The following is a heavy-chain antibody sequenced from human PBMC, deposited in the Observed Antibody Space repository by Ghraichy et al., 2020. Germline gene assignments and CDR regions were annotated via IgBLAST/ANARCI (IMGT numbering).Heavy chain of an antibody. J-gene: IGHJ4*02. Sequence: LSLTCAASGFTFRSYAMHWVREAPGKGLEWVAVIWYDGSNKYYADSVKGRFTISRDNSKNTLSVQMNSLRVEDTAVYYCARGARTAGGTLDYWGQGTLVTVSS. CDR1: GFTFRSYA. CDR2: IWYDGSNK. V-gene: IGHV3-33*01. CDR3: ARGARTAGGTLDY. D-gene: IGHD6-13*01.